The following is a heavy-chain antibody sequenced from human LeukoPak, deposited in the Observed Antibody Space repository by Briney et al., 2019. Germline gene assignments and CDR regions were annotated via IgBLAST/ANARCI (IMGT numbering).Heavy chain of an antibody. CDR1: GFTFSSYA. V-gene: IGHV3-23*01. Sequence: GGSLRLSCAASGFTFSSYAMSWVRQAPGKGLEWVSAISGSGGSTYYADSVKGRFTISRDNSKNTLYLQMNSLRAEDTAVYYCAKAGRSITIFGVVPFDYWGQGTLVTVSS. D-gene: IGHD3-3*01. CDR3: AKAGRSITIFGVVPFDY. CDR2: ISGSGGST. J-gene: IGHJ4*02.